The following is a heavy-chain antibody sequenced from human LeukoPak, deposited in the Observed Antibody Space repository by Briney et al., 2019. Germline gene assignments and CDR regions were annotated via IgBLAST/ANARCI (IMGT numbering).Heavy chain of an antibody. Sequence: SETLSLTYTVSGGSISSYYWSWVRQPQGKGLEWIGFFYYSGSTNYNPSLKSRVTISVDTSKNQFSLKLSSVTAADTAVYYCARVSKLGNRFDPWGQGTLVTVSS. J-gene: IGHJ5*02. CDR3: ARVSKLGNRFDP. CDR1: GGSISSYY. V-gene: IGHV4-59*01. D-gene: IGHD2/OR15-2a*01. CDR2: FYYSGST.